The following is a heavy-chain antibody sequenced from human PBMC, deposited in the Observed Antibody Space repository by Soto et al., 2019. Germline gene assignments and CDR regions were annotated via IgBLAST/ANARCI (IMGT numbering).Heavy chain of an antibody. J-gene: IGHJ5*02. D-gene: IGHD3-10*01. CDR1: GGSISRSSYY. CDR3: ARHLVYGSVFNWFDP. V-gene: IGHV4-39*01. CDR2: IYYSGST. Sequence: PSETLSLTCTVSGGSISRSSYYWGWIRQPPGKGLEWIGSIYYSGSTYYNPSLKSRVTISVDTSKNQFSLKLSSVTAADTAVYYCARHLVYGSVFNWFDPWGQGTLVT.